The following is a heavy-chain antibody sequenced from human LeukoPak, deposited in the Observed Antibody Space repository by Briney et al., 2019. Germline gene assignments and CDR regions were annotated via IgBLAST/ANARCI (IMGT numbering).Heavy chain of an antibody. J-gene: IGHJ4*02. V-gene: IGHV3-53*01. CDR3: ARHGSGWGSSWIH. Sequence: GGSLRLSCAASGFTVSSNYMSWVRQAPGKGLEWVSVIYSGGSTYYADSVKGRFTISRDNSKNTLYLQMNSLRAEDTAVYYCARHGSGWGSSWIHWGQGTLVTVSS. CDR1: GFTVSSNY. CDR2: IYSGGST. D-gene: IGHD6-13*01.